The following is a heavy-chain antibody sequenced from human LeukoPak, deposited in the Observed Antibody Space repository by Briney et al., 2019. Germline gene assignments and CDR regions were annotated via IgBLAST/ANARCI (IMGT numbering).Heavy chain of an antibody. Sequence: PSETLSLTCTVSGGSISSSSYYWGWIRQPPGKGLEWIGSIYYSGSTYYNPSLKSRVTISVDTSKNQFSLKLSSVTAADTAVYYCARLGSGSWNNWFDPWGQGTLVTVSS. J-gene: IGHJ5*02. CDR1: GGSISSSSYY. D-gene: IGHD1-26*01. V-gene: IGHV4-39*01. CDR3: ARLGSGSWNNWFDP. CDR2: IYYSGST.